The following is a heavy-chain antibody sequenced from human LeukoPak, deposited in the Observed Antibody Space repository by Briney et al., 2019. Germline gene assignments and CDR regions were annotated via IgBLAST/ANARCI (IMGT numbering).Heavy chain of an antibody. CDR1: GFTFSSFW. CDR2: INQDGSEK. V-gene: IGHV3-7*03. CDR3: VKGRGMDV. J-gene: IGHJ6*04. Sequence: GGSLRLSCAASGFTFSSFWMSWVRQAPGKGLQGVANINQDGSEKYYVDSVKGRFTNSRDNAKNSLYLQMNSLRAEDTAVYYCVKGRGMDVWGKGTTVTVSS.